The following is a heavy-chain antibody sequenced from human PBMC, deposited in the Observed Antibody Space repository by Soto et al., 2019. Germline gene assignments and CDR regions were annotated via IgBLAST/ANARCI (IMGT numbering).Heavy chain of an antibody. D-gene: IGHD3-16*01. CDR1: GFTFSAYW. V-gene: IGHV3-7*04. J-gene: IGHJ4*02. Sequence: EVLLEESGGGLVQPGGSLRLSCAASGFTFSAYWMSWVCQAPGKGLEWVTKRKYDGSEIFYVDSVKGRFTISRDNAKNSLYLQMNSLRPEDTAVYYCARDSNWAFEYWGQGSLVTVSS. CDR3: ARDSNWAFEY. CDR2: RKYDGSEI.